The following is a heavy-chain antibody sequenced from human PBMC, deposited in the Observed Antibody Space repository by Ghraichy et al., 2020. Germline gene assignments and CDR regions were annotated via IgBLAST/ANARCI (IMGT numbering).Heavy chain of an antibody. CDR1: EYSFTSFY. CDR3: AREGYSGSGTLAACDI. V-gene: IGHV1-46*01. J-gene: IGHJ3*02. Sequence: ASVKVSCKASEYSFTSFYIHWVRQAPGQGPEWMGIINPTGGSTTYAQKFQGRVLMTRDKSTTTVYMELSSLRSEDTAVYYCAREGYSGSGTLAACDIWGQGTLVTVSS. D-gene: IGHD3-10*01. CDR2: INPTGGST.